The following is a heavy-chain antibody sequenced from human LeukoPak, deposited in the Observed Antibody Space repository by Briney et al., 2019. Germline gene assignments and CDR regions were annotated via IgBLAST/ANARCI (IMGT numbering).Heavy chain of an antibody. CDR1: GFTFRSYA. CDR3: AKDIGWFDP. J-gene: IGHJ5*02. Sequence: GGSLRLSCAASGFTFRSYAMNWVRQAPGKGLEWVSAISGTGDSPHYADSVKGRFTIYRDNSKNTLYLQMNSLRAEDTAFYYCAKDIGWFDPWGQGTLVTVSS. CDR2: ISGTGDSP. V-gene: IGHV3-23*01.